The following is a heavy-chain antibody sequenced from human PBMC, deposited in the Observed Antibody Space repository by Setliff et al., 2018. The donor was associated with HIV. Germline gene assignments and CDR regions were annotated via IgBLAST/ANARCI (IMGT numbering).Heavy chain of an antibody. CDR2: ISPNNFNT. CDR1: GFTFSSYG. Sequence: ASVKVSCAASGFTFSSYGMHWVRQAPGQGLEWMGRISPNNFNTQYAKNFQGRVTMTWDTSTSTGYMEVYRLRSDDTAVYFCARSCRSSGYCHFDYWGQGTLVTVSS. CDR3: ARSCRSSGYCHFDY. J-gene: IGHJ4*02. V-gene: IGHV1-2*06. D-gene: IGHD3-22*01.